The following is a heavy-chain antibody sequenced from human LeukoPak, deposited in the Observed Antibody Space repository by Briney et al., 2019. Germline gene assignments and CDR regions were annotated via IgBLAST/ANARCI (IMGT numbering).Heavy chain of an antibody. Sequence: EASVTVSRKASGYTFTSNYIHWVRQAPGQGLEWMGMIYPRDGSTSYAQKFQGRVTVTRDTSTSTVHMELSGLRSEDTAVYYCARDQEGFDYWGQGTLVTVSS. V-gene: IGHV1-46*01. CDR3: ARDQEGFDY. J-gene: IGHJ4*02. CDR2: IYPRDGST. CDR1: GYTFTSNY.